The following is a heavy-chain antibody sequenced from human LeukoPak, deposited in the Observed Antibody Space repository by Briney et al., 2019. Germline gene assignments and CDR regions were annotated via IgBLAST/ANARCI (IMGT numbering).Heavy chain of an antibody. CDR3: GKTTTGYSSGQKPAWPVDY. CDR1: GLIFSSYA. J-gene: IGHJ4*02. D-gene: IGHD6-19*01. CDR2: IFGSGGSA. Sequence: GGSLRLSCAASGLIFSSYAMTWVRQAPGKGLEWVAGIFGSGGSAHYADSAKGRFTISRDNSKNTVYLQINSLRAEDTAVYYCGKTTTGYSSGQKPAWPVDYWGQGTLVTVSS. V-gene: IGHV3-23*01.